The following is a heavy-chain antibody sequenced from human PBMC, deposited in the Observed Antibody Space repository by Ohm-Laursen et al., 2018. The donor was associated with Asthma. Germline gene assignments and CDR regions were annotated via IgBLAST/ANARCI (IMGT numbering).Heavy chain of an antibody. Sequence: SLRLSCAASGFTFSSYSMNWVRQAPGKGLEWVSYITSYSSTTYYADSVKGRFTISRDNSMNTLYVQMNSLRAEDTAVYYCARDVMEWYLPAFDFWGQGTLVTVSS. CDR2: ITSYSSTT. CDR3: ARDVMEWYLPAFDF. V-gene: IGHV3-48*01. D-gene: IGHD3-3*01. J-gene: IGHJ4*02. CDR1: GFTFSSYS.